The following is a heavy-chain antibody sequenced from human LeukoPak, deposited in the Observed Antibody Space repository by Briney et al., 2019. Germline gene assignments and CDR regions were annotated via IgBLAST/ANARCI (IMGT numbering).Heavy chain of an antibody. CDR2: IYYSGST. CDR1: GGSISSSSYY. CDR3: ARHSKSGSSWDFDY. Sequence: PSETLSLTCTVSGGSISSSSYYWGWIRQPPGKGLEWIGSIYYSGSTYYNPSLKSRVTISVDTSKNQFSLKLSSVTAADTAVYYCARHSKSGSSWDFDYWGQGTLVTVSS. J-gene: IGHJ4*02. D-gene: IGHD1-26*01. V-gene: IGHV4-39*01.